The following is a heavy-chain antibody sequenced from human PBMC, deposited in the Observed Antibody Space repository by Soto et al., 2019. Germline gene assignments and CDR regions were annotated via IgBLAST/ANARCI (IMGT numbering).Heavy chain of an antibody. V-gene: IGHV4-30-4*01. Sequence: QVQLQESGPGLVKPSQTLSLTCSVSGDSIKGGDYYYNWIRQSPVKGLEWIGHIHYGGSSYYNPSLESRVTISIDTSENQFSLKLTSVTAADTAVYYCARDGLRLRDASDIWGLGTMVTVSS. CDR3: ARDGLRLRDASDI. CDR2: IHYGGSS. J-gene: IGHJ3*02. CDR1: GDSIKGGDYY. D-gene: IGHD5-12*01.